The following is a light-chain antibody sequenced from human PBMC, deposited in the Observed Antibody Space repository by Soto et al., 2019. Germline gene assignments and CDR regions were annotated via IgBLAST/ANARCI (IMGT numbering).Light chain of an antibody. Sequence: DIVMTQSPDSLAVSLGERATINCKSSRSVLYSSNNNNYLAWYQQKPGQPPKLLIYWASTRESGVPDQFSGSGSGTDFTLTISSLQAEDVAVYYCQQYYSTPYTFGQGTKLEI. J-gene: IGKJ2*01. V-gene: IGKV4-1*01. CDR1: RSVLYSSNNNNY. CDR3: QQYYSTPYT. CDR2: WAS.